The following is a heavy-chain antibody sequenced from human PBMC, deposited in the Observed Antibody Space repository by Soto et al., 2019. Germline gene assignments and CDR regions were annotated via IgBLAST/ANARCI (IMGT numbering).Heavy chain of an antibody. CDR2: ISDDGNTK. J-gene: IGHJ4*02. D-gene: IGHD3-22*01. Sequence: QVQLVESGGGVVQPGTSLRLSCAASGFSFGTYAMYWVRQAPGRGLEWVAVISDDGNTKYYADYVKGRFTISRDNSRNTLYLQRYSLRTEDAAVYYCASSYFYDSGGYYPFDNWGQGTLVTVSS. CDR1: GFSFGTYA. CDR3: ASSYFYDSGGYYPFDN. V-gene: IGHV3-30-3*01.